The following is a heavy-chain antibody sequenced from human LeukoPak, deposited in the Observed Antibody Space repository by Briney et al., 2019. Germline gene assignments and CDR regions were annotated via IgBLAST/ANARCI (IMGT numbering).Heavy chain of an antibody. CDR3: ASRPPHGDFLVFDY. Sequence: PGRSLRLSCAASGFTFSSYVMHWVRQAPGKGLEWVAVIWYDGFNKYYADSVKGRFTISRDNAKNSLYLQMNSLRAEDTAVYYCASRPPHGDFLVFDYWGQGTLVTVSS. D-gene: IGHD2-21*01. CDR1: GFTFSSYV. V-gene: IGHV3-33*03. CDR2: IWYDGFNK. J-gene: IGHJ4*02.